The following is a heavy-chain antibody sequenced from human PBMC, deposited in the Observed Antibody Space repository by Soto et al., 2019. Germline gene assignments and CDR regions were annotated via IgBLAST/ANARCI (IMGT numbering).Heavy chain of an antibody. CDR2: IYPGDSDT. Sequence: PGESLKISCKGSGYSFTSYWIGWVRQMPGKGLEWMGIIYPGDSDTRYSPSFQGQVTISADKSISTAYLQWSSLKASDTAMYYCARHHGQWLVVGNYFEYWGQGTLVTVSS. J-gene: IGHJ4*02. D-gene: IGHD6-19*01. CDR1: GYSFTSYW. CDR3: ARHHGQWLVVGNYFEY. V-gene: IGHV5-51*01.